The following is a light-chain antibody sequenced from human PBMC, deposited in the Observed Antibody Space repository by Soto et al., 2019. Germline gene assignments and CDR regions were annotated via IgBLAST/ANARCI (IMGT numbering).Light chain of an antibody. J-gene: IGKJ2*01. Sequence: EIVLTQSPGTLSLSGGERATLSCRASQSVSSSYLAWYQQKPGQAPRLLIYDVSSRATGIPDRFSGSGSGTDFTLTISRLEPEDFAVYYCQHYGSSVYTFGQGTKLEIK. CDR2: DVS. CDR1: QSVSSSY. CDR3: QHYGSSVYT. V-gene: IGKV3-20*01.